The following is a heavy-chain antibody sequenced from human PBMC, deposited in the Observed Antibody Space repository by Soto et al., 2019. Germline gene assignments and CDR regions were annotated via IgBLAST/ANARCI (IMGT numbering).Heavy chain of an antibody. CDR2: IYYSGST. J-gene: IGHJ5*02. V-gene: IGHV4-30-4*01. CDR1: GGSISSCDYY. Sequence: SETLSLTCTVSGGSISSCDYYWGWVRHPPGKGLEWIGYIYYSGSTYYNPSLKSRVTISVDTSKNQFSLKLSSVTAADTAVYYCARANYDFWSGSHAQRFDPWGQATLVTVSS. CDR3: ARANYDFWSGSHAQRFDP. D-gene: IGHD3-3*01.